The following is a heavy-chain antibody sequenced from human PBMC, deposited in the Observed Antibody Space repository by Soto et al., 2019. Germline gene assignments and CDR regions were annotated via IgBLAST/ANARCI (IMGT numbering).Heavy chain of an antibody. CDR1: GFTFSGYS. D-gene: IGHD6-19*01. V-gene: IGHV3-64*01. J-gene: IGHJ4*02. CDR3: ARGRVEDSSGWATYFDY. Sequence: EVQLVESGGGLVQPGGSLRLSCAASGFTFSGYSMFWVRQAPGKGLEYVSAINTNGVNTFYAKSVKGRFTISRDNSKNTMYLQMGSLRAEDMPVYYCARGRVEDSSGWATYFDYWGQGTLVTVSS. CDR2: INTNGVNT.